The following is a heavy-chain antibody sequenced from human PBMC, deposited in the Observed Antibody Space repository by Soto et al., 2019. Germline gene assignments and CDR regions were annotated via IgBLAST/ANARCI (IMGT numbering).Heavy chain of an antibody. Sequence: PSETLSLTCTVSGGSIRSSGYYWGWIRRPPGTGLEWIGSIFHSGSTLYTPSLNGRVTISVDTSKNQFSLKMTSVTAADTAVYYCARHATYCSSNSCYEFDFWGQGSLVTVSS. V-gene: IGHV4-39*01. J-gene: IGHJ4*02. CDR2: IFHSGST. CDR1: GGSIRSSGYY. CDR3: ARHATYCSSNSCYEFDF. D-gene: IGHD2-2*01.